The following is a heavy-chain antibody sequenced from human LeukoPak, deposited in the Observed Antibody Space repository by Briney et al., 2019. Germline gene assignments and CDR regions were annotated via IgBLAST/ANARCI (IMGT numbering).Heavy chain of an antibody. CDR3: ARAAPGPSGRWLVRGQYFDY. Sequence: SVKVSCKASGGTFISYAISWVRQAPGQGLEWMGRITPILGIANYAQKFQGRVTITADKSTSTAYMELSSLRSEDTAVYYCARAAPGPSGRWLVRGQYFDYWGQGTLVTVSS. CDR1: GGTFISYA. V-gene: IGHV1-69*04. J-gene: IGHJ4*02. CDR2: ITPILGIA. D-gene: IGHD6-19*01.